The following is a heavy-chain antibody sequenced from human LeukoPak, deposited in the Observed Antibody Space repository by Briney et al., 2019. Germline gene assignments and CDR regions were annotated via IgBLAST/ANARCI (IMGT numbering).Heavy chain of an antibody. J-gene: IGHJ4*02. CDR3: AREIHSSGYYQNYYFDY. V-gene: IGHV4-61*01. Sequence: SETLSLTCTVSGYSISSGYYWGWIRQPPGKGLEWIGYIYYSGSTNYNPSLKSRVTISVDTSKNQFSLKLSSVTAADTAVYYCAREIHSSGYYQNYYFDYWGQGTLVTVSS. D-gene: IGHD3-22*01. CDR2: IYYSGST. CDR1: GYSISSGYY.